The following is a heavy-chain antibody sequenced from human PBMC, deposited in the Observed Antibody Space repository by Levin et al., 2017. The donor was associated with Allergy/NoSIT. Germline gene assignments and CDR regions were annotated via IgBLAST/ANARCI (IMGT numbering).Heavy chain of an antibody. Sequence: GESLKISCAASGFSFSSYGMQWVRQAPGKGLEWVAVIWYDGSNKYYADSVKGRFSISRDNAKNTLYLQMNSLRAEDSAVYYCARDTIPIAVAGLDYWGQGTLVTVSS. CDR3: ARDTIPIAVAGLDY. V-gene: IGHV3-33*01. D-gene: IGHD6-19*01. J-gene: IGHJ4*02. CDR1: GFSFSSYG. CDR2: IWYDGSNK.